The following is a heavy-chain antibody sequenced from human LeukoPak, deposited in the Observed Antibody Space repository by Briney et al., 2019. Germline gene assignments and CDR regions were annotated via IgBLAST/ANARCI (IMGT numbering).Heavy chain of an antibody. J-gene: IGHJ4*02. V-gene: IGHV3-11*04. CDR3: ARVRGSYSSDY. CDR1: GFTFSDYY. CDR2: ISSRGSNI. D-gene: IGHD1-26*01. Sequence: GGSLGLSCAASGFTFSDYYMSWIRQAPGKGLEWVSYISSRGSNIYYADSVKGRFTISRDNAKSSLYLQMNSLRAEDTALYYCARVRGSYSSDYWGQGTLVTVSS.